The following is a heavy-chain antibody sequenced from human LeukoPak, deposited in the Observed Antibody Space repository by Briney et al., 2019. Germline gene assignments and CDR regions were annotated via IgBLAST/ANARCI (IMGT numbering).Heavy chain of an antibody. CDR1: GFTFSSYS. V-gene: IGHV3-48*01. Sequence: GGSLRLSCAASGFTFSSYSMNWVRQAPGKGLEWVSYISSSSSTIYYADSVKGRFTISRDNAKNSLYLQMNSLRAEDTAVYYCARDISERTRGLEVLVRFVFDYWGQGTLVTVSS. CDR3: ARDISERTRGLEVLVRFVFDY. J-gene: IGHJ4*02. D-gene: IGHD3-10*02. CDR2: ISSSSSTI.